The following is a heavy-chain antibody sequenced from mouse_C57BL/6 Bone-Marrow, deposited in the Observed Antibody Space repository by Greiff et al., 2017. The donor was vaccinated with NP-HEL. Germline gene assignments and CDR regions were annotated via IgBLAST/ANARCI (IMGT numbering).Heavy chain of an antibody. D-gene: IGHD1-1*01. CDR3: ARSPVYGSSLYYAMDY. J-gene: IGHJ4*01. Sequence: VQLKQSGPELVKPGASVKISCKASGYTFTDYYMNWVKQSHGKSLEWIGDINPNNGGTSYNQKFKGKATLTVDKSSSTAYMELRSLTSEDSAVYYCARSPVYGSSLYYAMDYWGQGTSVTVSS. V-gene: IGHV1-26*01. CDR2: INPNNGGT. CDR1: GYTFTDYY.